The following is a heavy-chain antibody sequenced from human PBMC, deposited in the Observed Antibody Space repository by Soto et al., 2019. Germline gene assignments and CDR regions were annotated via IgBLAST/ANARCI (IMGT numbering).Heavy chain of an antibody. D-gene: IGHD5-18*01. Sequence: QVQLVESGGGVVRPGRSLRLACEASGFNFSTYGMHWVRQAPGKGLQWVAVIWYDGTNTYYADSVKGRFTISRDNSKDTLYLEMNNLRAEDTAVYYCARVEAPLIHSDHYYYGMDVWGQGTTVTVSS. V-gene: IGHV3-33*01. CDR1: GFNFSTYG. CDR2: IWYDGTNT. CDR3: ARVEAPLIHSDHYYYGMDV. J-gene: IGHJ6*02.